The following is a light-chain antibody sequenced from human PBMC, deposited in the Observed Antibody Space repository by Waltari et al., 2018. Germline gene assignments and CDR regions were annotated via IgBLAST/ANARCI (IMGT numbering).Light chain of an antibody. J-gene: IGLJ3*02. CDR3: SSYTTSNTFV. CDR1: SRDVGYYNR. Sequence: QSALTQPPSVSGSPGQSVTISCTGTSRDVGYYNRVSWYKLSPGTAPQVVIYEVTYRPSGVPDRFSASRSGNTASLTISGLQAEDEADYYCSSYTTSNTFVFGGGTKLTVL. CDR2: EVT. V-gene: IGLV2-18*02.